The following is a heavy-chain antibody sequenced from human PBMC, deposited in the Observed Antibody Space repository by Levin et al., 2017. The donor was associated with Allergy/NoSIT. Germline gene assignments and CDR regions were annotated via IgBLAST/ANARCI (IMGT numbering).Heavy chain of an antibody. V-gene: IGHV4-39*07. D-gene: IGHD3-3*01. CDR2: IYYSGST. Sequence: SETLSLTCTVSGGSISSSSYYWGWIRQPPGKGLEWIGSIYYSGSTYYNPSLKSRVTISVDTSKNQFSLKLSSVTAADTAVYYCARVLAIFGVAPRGWFDPWGQGTLVTVSS. J-gene: IGHJ5*02. CDR1: GGSISSSSYY. CDR3: ARVLAIFGVAPRGWFDP.